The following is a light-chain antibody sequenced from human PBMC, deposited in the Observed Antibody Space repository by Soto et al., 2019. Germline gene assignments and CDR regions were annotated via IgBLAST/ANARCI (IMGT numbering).Light chain of an antibody. CDR3: QQYGSLPR. CDR2: GAS. J-gene: IGKJ4*02. Sequence: EIVLTQSPGTLSLSPGERATLSCRASQSVSSNYLAWYQQKPGQAPRLLIYGASRRASGIPDRFSGSGSGTDFTLTISRLEPEVFAVYYGQQYGSLPRFGGWTKVAIK. V-gene: IGKV3-20*01. CDR1: QSVSSNY.